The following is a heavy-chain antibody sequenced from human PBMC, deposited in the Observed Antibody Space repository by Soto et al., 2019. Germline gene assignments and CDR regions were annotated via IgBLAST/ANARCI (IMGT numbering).Heavy chain of an antibody. Sequence: PSETLSLTCAVYGGSFSGYYWSWIRQPPGKGLEWIGEINHSGSTNYNPSLKSRVTISVDTSKNQFSLKLSSVTAADTAVYYCARVGVYYYGSGKNWFDPWGQGTLVTVSS. J-gene: IGHJ5*02. V-gene: IGHV4-34*01. CDR3: ARVGVYYYGSGKNWFDP. D-gene: IGHD3-10*01. CDR1: GGSFSGYY. CDR2: INHSGST.